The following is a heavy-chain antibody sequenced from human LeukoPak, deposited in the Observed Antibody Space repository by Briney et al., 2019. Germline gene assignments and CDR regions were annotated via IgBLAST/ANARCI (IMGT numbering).Heavy chain of an antibody. Sequence: GGSLRLSCAASGFTFSSYSMNWVRQAPGKGLEWVSSISSSGSYTYYADSVKGRFTISRDNAKNSLYLQMNSLRAEDTAVYYCVRIDTAMANYFDCWGQGTLVTVSS. D-gene: IGHD5-18*01. J-gene: IGHJ4*02. CDR3: VRIDTAMANYFDC. V-gene: IGHV3-21*01. CDR2: ISSSGSYT. CDR1: GFTFSSYS.